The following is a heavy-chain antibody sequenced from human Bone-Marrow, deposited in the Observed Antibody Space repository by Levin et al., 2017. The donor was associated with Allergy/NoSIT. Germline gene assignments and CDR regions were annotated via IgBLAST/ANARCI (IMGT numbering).Heavy chain of an antibody. D-gene: IGHD3-16*01. CDR2: IYWDDDK. CDR1: GFSLSSSGVS. V-gene: IGHV2-5*02. J-gene: IGHJ5*01. Sequence: KKSGPTLVKPTQTLTLTCTFSGFSLSSSGVSVGWIRQPPGKALEWLAFIYWDDDKTYIPSLNNRLTVTKGTSKDQVVLTMTNMDPMDTATYYCTHSDGFGWFRFWGHGTLVTVPA. CDR3: THSDGFGWFRF.